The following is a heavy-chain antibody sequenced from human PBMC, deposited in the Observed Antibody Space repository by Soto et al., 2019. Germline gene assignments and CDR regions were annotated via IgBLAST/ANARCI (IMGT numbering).Heavy chain of an antibody. CDR2: IGTAGDT. CDR1: GFTFSSHD. V-gene: IGHV3-13*01. CDR3: ARAGGSYWGWFDP. D-gene: IGHD1-26*01. J-gene: IGHJ5*02. Sequence: EVQLVESGGGLVQPGGSLRLSCAASGFTFSSHDMNWVRQAPGKGLEWVSAIGTAGDTYYPGSVKGRFIVSRENAKNSLYLQMNSLRAEDTAVYYCARAGGSYWGWFDPWGQGTLVTVSS.